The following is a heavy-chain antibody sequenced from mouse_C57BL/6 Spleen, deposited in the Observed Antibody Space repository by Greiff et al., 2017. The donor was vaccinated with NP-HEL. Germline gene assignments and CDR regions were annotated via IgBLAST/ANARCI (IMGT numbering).Heavy chain of an antibody. V-gene: IGHV10-3*01. J-gene: IGHJ1*03. CDR3: VRVGTTVVAGPGYFDV. CDR1: GFTFNTYA. CDR2: IRSKSSNYAT. D-gene: IGHD1-1*01. Sequence: DVHLVESGGGLVQPKGSLKLSCAASGFTFNTYAMHWVRQAPGKGLEWVARIRSKSSNYATYYADSVKDRFTISRDDSQSMLYLQMNNLKTEDTAMYYCVRVGTTVVAGPGYFDVWGTGTTVTVSS.